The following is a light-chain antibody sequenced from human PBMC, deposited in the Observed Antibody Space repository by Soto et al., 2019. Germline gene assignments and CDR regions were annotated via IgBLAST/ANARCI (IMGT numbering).Light chain of an antibody. CDR2: GGN. V-gene: IGLV2-23*01. Sequence: QSVLTQPASVSGSPGQSITISCTGTSSDIGAYDLVSWYQQHPGKAPKFLIYGGNKRPSGVSNRFSGSKSGNTASLTIFGLQAEDEADYHCCSYAGGATSVCGGGTKVPVL. CDR3: CSYAGGATSV. CDR1: SSDIGAYDL. J-gene: IGLJ2*01.